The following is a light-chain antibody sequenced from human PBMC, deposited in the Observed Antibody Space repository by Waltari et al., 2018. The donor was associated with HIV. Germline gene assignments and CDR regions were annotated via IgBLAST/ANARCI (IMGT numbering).Light chain of an antibody. V-gene: IGKV1-12*01. J-gene: IGKJ4*01. CDR3: QQANTFPLT. CDR1: QVVGNW. Sequence: DIRVTQSPSSVSASAGDRVTITCRAGQVVGNWLAWYQQKPGRAPELLIYDISNLQSGVPSRFSGSGSGTDFTLTINSLQPEDFATYYCQQANTFPLTFGGGTKVEIK. CDR2: DIS.